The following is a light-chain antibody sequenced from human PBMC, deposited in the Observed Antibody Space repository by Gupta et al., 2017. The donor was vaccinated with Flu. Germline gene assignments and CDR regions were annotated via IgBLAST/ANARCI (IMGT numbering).Light chain of an antibody. V-gene: IGKV1-8*01. CDR2: AAS. Sequence: PSSFSASTGDRVTITCRASQGISSYLAWYQQKPGKAPKLLIYAASTLQSGVPSRFSGSGSGTXFTLTIXCLQSEDFATYYCQQDDSYPRTFGXGTKVEIK. CDR1: QGISSY. CDR3: QQDDSYPRT. J-gene: IGKJ1*01.